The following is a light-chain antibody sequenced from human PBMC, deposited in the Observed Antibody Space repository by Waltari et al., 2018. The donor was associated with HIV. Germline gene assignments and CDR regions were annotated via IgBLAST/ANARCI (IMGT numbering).Light chain of an antibody. Sequence: QTVVTQEPSLTVSPGGTVTLTCASSTGAVTSGYYPNWFQQKPGQEPRPLIYSTSNKHSSTPARFSGSLLGGKAALTLSGVQPEDEAEYYCLPYYGGAWVFGGGTKLTVL. CDR3: LPYYGGAWV. CDR2: STS. CDR1: TGAVTSGYY. V-gene: IGLV7-43*01. J-gene: IGLJ3*02.